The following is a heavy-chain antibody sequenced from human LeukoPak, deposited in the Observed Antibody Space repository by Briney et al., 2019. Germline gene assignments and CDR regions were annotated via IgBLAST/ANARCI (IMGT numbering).Heavy chain of an antibody. CDR1: KFTFSNYG. D-gene: IGHD3-3*01. V-gene: IGHV3-30*18. CDR3: AKGGQDYDFWSGSSHMDV. CDR2: ISYDGSDK. J-gene: IGHJ6*03. Sequence: GRSLRLSCAASKFTFSNYGMHWVRQAPGKGLEWVAVISYDGSDKYYADSVKGRFTISRDNSKNTLYLQMNSLRAEDTAVYYCAKGGQDYDFWSGSSHMDVWGKGTTVTVSS.